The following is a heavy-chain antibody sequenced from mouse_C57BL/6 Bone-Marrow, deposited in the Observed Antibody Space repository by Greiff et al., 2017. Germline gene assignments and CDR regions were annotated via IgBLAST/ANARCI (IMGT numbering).Heavy chain of an antibody. J-gene: IGHJ2*01. CDR3: ASYYKGEYFAY. Sequence: VQLQQPGAELVKPGASVKLSCKASGYTFTSYWMHWVKQRPGQGLEWIGMIHPNSGSTNYNEKFKSKATLTVDKSSSTAYMQLSSLTSEDSSVYYCASYYKGEYFAYWGQGTPLTVSS. D-gene: IGHD2-12*01. V-gene: IGHV1-64*01. CDR2: IHPNSGST. CDR1: GYTFTSYW.